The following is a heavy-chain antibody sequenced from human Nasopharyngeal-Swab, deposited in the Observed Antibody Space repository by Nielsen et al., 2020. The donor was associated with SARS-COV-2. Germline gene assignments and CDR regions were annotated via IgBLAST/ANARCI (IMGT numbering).Heavy chain of an antibody. CDR2: IYYSGST. J-gene: IGHJ5*02. Sequence: SETLPLTCTVSGRSICSSSYYWGWIRQPPGKGLEWIGSIYYSGSTYYNPALKSRVTISVDTSKNQFSLKLSSVTAADTAVYYCARHGGYCSSTSCYSSWFDPWGQGTLVTVSS. CDR3: ARHGGYCSSTSCYSSWFDP. V-gene: IGHV4-39*01. CDR1: GRSICSSSYY. D-gene: IGHD2-2*02.